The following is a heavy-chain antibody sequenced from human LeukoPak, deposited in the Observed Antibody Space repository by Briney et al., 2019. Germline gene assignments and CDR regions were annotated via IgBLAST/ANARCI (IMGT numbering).Heavy chain of an antibody. V-gene: IGHV4-34*01. J-gene: IGHJ5*02. D-gene: IGHD6-6*01. CDR1: GGTFSGYY. CDR2: INHSGCT. CDR3: ARGYDYSSSSYWFDP. Sequence: SETLSLTCAVYGGTFSGYYWSWIRQPPGKGLEWIGEINHSGCTNYNPSLKSRVTISVDTSKNQFSLKLSSVTAADTAVYYCARGYDYSSSSYWFDPWGQGTLVTVSS.